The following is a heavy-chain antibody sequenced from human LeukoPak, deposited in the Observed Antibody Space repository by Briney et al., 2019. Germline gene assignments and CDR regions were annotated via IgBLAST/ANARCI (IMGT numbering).Heavy chain of an antibody. D-gene: IGHD4-17*01. Sequence: SETLSLTRTVSGGSISSSIYYWGWIRQPPGKGLEWIGSVYYSGNTYYNPSLKSRGAISVDTSKSQFSLKLSSVTAADTAVYYCARPRRYYGDYVDFWGQGTLVTVSS. CDR1: GGSISSSIYY. V-gene: IGHV4-39*01. CDR3: ARPRRYYGDYVDF. J-gene: IGHJ4*02. CDR2: VYYSGNT.